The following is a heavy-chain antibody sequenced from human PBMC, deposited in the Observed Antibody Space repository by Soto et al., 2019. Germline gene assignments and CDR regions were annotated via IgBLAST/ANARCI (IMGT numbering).Heavy chain of an antibody. V-gene: IGHV1-69*01. J-gene: IGHJ5*02. D-gene: IGHD6-13*01. CDR2: IIPIFGTA. CDR1: GGTFSSYA. Sequence: QVQLVQSGAEVKKPGSSVKVSCKASGGTFSSYAISWVRQAPGQGLEWMGGIIPIFGTANYAQKFQGRVTITADESTSTAYMELSSLRSEDTAVYYCARVSCRQQLVVHGWFDPWGQGTLVTVSS. CDR3: ARVSCRQQLVVHGWFDP.